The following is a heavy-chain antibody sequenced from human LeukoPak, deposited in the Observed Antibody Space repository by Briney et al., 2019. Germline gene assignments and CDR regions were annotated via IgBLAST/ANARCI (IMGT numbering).Heavy chain of an antibody. V-gene: IGHV1-18*01. J-gene: IGHJ2*01. D-gene: IGHD2-2*01. CDR1: GYTFTSYG. CDR2: ISAYNGNT. Sequence: GASVKVSCKASGYTFTSYGISWVRQAPGQGLEWMGWISAYNGNTNYAQKLQGRVTMTTDTSTSTAYMELRSLRSDDTAVYYCARLPLLLVVPAAMPVSPPDWYFDLWGRGTLVTVSS. CDR3: ARLPLLLVVPAAMPVSPPDWYFDL.